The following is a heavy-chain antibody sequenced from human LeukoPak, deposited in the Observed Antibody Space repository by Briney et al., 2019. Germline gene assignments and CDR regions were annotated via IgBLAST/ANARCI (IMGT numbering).Heavy chain of an antibody. D-gene: IGHD3-16*01. Sequence: SQTLSLTCTVSGGSISSGSNYWSWIRQPAGKGLEWIGRVDSSGSTNYSPSLKSRVAISVDTSKNQFSLKLTSVTAADTAVYYCAQFGGWFDLWGQGTLVTVSS. CDR3: AQFGGWFDL. V-gene: IGHV4-61*02. CDR1: GGSISSGSNY. CDR2: VDSSGST. J-gene: IGHJ5*02.